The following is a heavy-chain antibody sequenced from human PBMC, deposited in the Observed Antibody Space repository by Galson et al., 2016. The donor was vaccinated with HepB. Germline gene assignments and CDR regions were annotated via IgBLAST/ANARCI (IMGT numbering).Heavy chain of an antibody. CDR1: GGSISSGTYS. J-gene: IGHJ4*02. CDR2: IYHSGNT. D-gene: IGHD2-21*02. V-gene: IGHV4-30-2*01. Sequence: TLSLTCAVSGGSISSGTYSWSWIRQPPGKGLEWMGYIYHSGNTYYNPSLKSRVTVSVDRSKSQFSLKLRSVTAADTAVYYCARAAYCGGACYPHFDFWGQGTLVTVSS. CDR3: ARAAYCGGACYPHFDF.